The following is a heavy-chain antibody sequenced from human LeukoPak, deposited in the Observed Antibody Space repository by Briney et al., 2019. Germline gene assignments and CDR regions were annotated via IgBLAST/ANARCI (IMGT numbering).Heavy chain of an antibody. Sequence: GESLKISCKGSGYSFTSYWISWVRQMPGKGLEWMGIIYPGDSDTRYSPSFQGQVTISADKSISTAYLQWSSLKASDTAMYYCARHRGYSGYECYMGVWGKGTTVTVSS. D-gene: IGHD5-12*01. CDR3: ARHRGYSGYECYMGV. CDR1: GYSFTSYW. V-gene: IGHV5-51*01. CDR2: IYPGDSDT. J-gene: IGHJ6*03.